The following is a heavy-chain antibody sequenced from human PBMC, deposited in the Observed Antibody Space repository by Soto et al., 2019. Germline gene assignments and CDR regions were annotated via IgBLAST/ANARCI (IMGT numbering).Heavy chain of an antibody. Sequence: ASVKVSCKASGGTFSSYAISWVRQAPGQGLEWMGGIIPIFGTANYAQKFQGRVTITADESTSTAYMELSSLRSEDTAVYYCARSSSSWDYYYGMDVWGQGTTVTVSS. CDR2: IIPIFGTA. J-gene: IGHJ6*02. CDR1: GGTFSSYA. CDR3: ARSSSSWDYYYGMDV. V-gene: IGHV1-69*13. D-gene: IGHD6-13*01.